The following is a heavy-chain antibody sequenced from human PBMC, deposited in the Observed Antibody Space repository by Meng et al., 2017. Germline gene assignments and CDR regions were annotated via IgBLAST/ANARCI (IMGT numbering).Heavy chain of an antibody. CDR1: GYTFTSYD. Sequence: VRVGAEVKKPGASVKVSCKASGYTFTSYDINWVRQATGQGLEWMGWMNPNSGNTGYAQKFQGRVTMTRNTSISTAYMELSSLRSEDTAVYYCARLGARGYSGYTPYYFDYWGQGTLVTVSS. J-gene: IGHJ4*02. CDR2: MNPNSGNT. D-gene: IGHD5-12*01. CDR3: ARLGARGYSGYTPYYFDY. V-gene: IGHV1-8*01.